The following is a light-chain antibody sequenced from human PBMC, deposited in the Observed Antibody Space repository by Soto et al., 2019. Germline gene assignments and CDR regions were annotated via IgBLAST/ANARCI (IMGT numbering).Light chain of an antibody. J-gene: IGKJ2*01. CDR1: ERVGSN. V-gene: IGKV3-15*01. Sequence: EIVMTQSPATLSVSPGERATLSCRASERVGSNLAWYQQKPGQAPRRLIHCASKRATVIPARFSGSGSGTEFTLTISSLQSEDFAVYYCQQYYKWPPETFGQGKKGEI. CDR3: QQYYKWPPET. CDR2: CAS.